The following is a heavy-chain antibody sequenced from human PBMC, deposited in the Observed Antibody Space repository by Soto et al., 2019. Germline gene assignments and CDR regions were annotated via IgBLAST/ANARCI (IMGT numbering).Heavy chain of an antibody. CDR2: INSDGSST. CDR1: GFTFSSYW. V-gene: IGHV3-74*01. J-gene: IGHJ4*02. Sequence: RGSLRLSCAASGFTFSSYWMHWVRQAPGKGLVWVSRINSDGSSTSYADSVKGRFTISRDNAKNTLYLQMNSLRAEDTAVYYCARAAKYWNYFDYWGQGTLVTVSS. CDR3: ARAAKYWNYFDY. D-gene: IGHD2-8*02.